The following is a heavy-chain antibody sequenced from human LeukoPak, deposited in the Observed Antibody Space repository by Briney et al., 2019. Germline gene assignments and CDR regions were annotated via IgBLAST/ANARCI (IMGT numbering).Heavy chain of an antibody. J-gene: IGHJ6*02. CDR3: ATGQGHGMDV. D-gene: IGHD1-14*01. V-gene: IGHV3-74*01. Sequence: GGSLRLSCAASGFTFSSYAMTWVRQAPGKGLVWVSRINSDGSSTSYADSVKGRFTISRDNAKNTLYLQMNSLRAEDTAVYYCATGQGHGMDVWGQGTTVTVSS. CDR2: INSDGSST. CDR1: GFTFSSYA.